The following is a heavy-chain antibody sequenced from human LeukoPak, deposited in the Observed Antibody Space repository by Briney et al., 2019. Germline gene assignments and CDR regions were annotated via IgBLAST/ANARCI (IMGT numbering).Heavy chain of an antibody. Sequence: PGGSLRLSCAASGFTFSSYGMHWVRQAPGKGLGWVAVIWYDGSNKYYADSVKGRFTISRDNSKNTLYLQINSLRAEDTAVYYCAREVVESGYDLDAFDIWGQGAMVTVSS. J-gene: IGHJ3*02. CDR3: AREVVESGYDLDAFDI. D-gene: IGHD5-12*01. CDR1: GFTFSSYG. CDR2: IWYDGSNK. V-gene: IGHV3-33*01.